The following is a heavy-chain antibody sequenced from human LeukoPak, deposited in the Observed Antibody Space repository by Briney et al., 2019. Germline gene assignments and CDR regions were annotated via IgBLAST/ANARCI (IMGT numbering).Heavy chain of an antibody. V-gene: IGHV3-23*01. CDR3: AKDGSSSWYYYFDY. CDR1: GFPFSNYA. J-gene: IGHJ4*02. Sequence: GGSLRLSCAASGFPFSNYAMNWARQAPGKGLEWVSAIGGSGGGTYYADSVQGRFTISRDNSKNTLYLQMNSLRAEDTAVYYCAKDGSSSWYYYFDYWGQGTLVTVSS. D-gene: IGHD6-13*01. CDR2: IGGSGGGT.